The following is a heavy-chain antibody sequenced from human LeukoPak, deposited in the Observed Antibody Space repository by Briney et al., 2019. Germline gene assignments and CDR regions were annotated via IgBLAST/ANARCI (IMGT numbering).Heavy chain of an antibody. Sequence: ASVKVSCKASGYTFTGYYMHWVRQAPGQELEWMGWINPNSGGTNYAQKFQGWVTMTRDTSISTAYMELSRLRSDDTAVYYCARGRLTYGSGSYLDYWGQGTLVTVSS. CDR3: ARGRLTYGSGSYLDY. CDR1: GYTFTGYY. J-gene: IGHJ4*02. CDR2: INPNSGGT. D-gene: IGHD3-10*01. V-gene: IGHV1-2*04.